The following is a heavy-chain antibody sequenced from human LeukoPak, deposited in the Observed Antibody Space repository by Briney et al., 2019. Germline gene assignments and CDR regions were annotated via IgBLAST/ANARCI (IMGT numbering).Heavy chain of an antibody. D-gene: IGHD2-2*01. J-gene: IGHJ4*02. V-gene: IGHV1-69*05. CDR1: GGTFSSYA. CDR3: ARVTVPAAKGDFDY. Sequence: SVKVSCKASGGTFSSYAISWVRQAPGQGLEWMGGIIPIFGTANYAQKFQGRVTMTRDTSISTAYMELSRLRSDDTAVYYCARVTVPAAKGDFDYWGQGTLVTVSS. CDR2: IIPIFGTA.